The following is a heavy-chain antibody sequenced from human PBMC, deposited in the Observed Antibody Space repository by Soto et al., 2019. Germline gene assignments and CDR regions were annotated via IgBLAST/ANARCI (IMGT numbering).Heavy chain of an antibody. J-gene: IGHJ4*02. D-gene: IGHD6-13*01. CDR1: GFTFSDYA. CDR2: ISGVGGST. V-gene: IGHV3-23*01. CDR3: AKQRVGSSWYRDFDL. Sequence: EGQLLESGGGLVQPGGSLRLSCAASGFTFSDYAMSWVRQGPGKELEWASGISGVGGSTYYPVSVKGRFTISRDNSKNTVSLQMNNLTADDTGVYYCAKQRVGSSWYRDFDLWGQGTLVTVSS.